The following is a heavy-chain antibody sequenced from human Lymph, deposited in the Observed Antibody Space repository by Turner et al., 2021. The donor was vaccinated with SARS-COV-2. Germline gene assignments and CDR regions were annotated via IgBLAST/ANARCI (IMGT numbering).Heavy chain of an antibody. Sequence: QVQLQESGPRLVQPLATLSPTCTVSGGSMNNNYWSWIRQPPGKRLEWIGFIFYRGSTNYNPSLNSRVTISVDTSENQFSLKLTSVTAADTAIYDCARQTVNNWVDPWGQGTLVTVSS. CDR1: GGSMNNNY. V-gene: IGHV4-59*01. J-gene: IGHJ5*02. CDR3: ARQTVNNWVDP. D-gene: IGHD2-21*02. CDR2: IFYRGST.